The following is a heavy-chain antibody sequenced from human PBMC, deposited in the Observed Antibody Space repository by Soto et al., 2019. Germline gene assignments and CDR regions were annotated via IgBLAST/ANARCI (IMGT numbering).Heavy chain of an antibody. CDR1: GFTFNDFS. CDR3: VRDIGQYFRSGYMDV. CDR2: IDTTSGYI. V-gene: IGHV3-21*01. Sequence: EVQLVESGGGLVKPGESLRLSCAASGFTFNDFSMNWVRQAAGRGPEWVSSIDTTSGYIYYADSVKGRFTISRDNAKNSLYLQMYSLRADDTAVSHCVRDIGQYFRSGYMDVWGRGTAVSVSS. D-gene: IGHD3-9*01. J-gene: IGHJ6*03.